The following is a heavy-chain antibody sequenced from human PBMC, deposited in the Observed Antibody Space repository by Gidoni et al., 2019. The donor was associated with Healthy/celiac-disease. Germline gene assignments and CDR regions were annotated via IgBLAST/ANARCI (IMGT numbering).Heavy chain of an antibody. D-gene: IGHD1-1*01. J-gene: IGHJ6*02. V-gene: IGHV3-9*01. CDR2: ISWNSGSI. CDR3: AKDNDLLARGHYGMDV. Sequence: EVQLVESGGGLVQPGRSLRLSCASSGFTFDDYAMHWVRQAPGKGLEWVSGISWNSGSIGYADSVKGRFTISRDNAKNSLYLQMNSLRAEDTALYYCAKDNDLLARGHYGMDVWGQGTTVTVSS. CDR1: GFTFDDYA.